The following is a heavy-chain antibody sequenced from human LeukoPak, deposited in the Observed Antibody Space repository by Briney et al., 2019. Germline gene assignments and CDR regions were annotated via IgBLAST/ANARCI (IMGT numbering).Heavy chain of an antibody. D-gene: IGHD1-7*01. CDR1: GFTVSTNY. J-gene: IGHJ4*02. CDR3: AKPWELELFDY. CDR2: IFSGGST. V-gene: IGHV3-53*05. Sequence: GGSLRLSCAASGFTVSTNYMSWVRQAPGKGLEWVSVIFSGGSTYYADSVKGRFTVSRDNSKNTLYLQMNSLRAEDTAVYYCAKPWELELFDYWGQGTLVTVSS.